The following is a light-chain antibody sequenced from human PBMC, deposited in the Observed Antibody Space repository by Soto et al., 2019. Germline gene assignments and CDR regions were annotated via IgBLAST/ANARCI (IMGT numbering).Light chain of an antibody. V-gene: IGLV2-14*01. J-gene: IGLJ1*01. CDR3: SSYTSSSTLYV. Sequence: QSALTQPASVSGSPGQPITISCTGTSSDVGGYNYVSWYQQHPGKAPKLMIYDVSVRPSGVSNRFSGSKSGNTASLTISGLQAEDEADYYCSSYTSSSTLYVFGIGTKLTVL. CDR2: DVS. CDR1: SSDVGGYNY.